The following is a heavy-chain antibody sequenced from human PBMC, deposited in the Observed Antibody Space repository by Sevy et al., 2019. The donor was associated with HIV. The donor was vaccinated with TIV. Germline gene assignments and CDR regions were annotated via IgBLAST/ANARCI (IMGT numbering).Heavy chain of an antibody. J-gene: IGHJ3*01. D-gene: IGHD3-22*01. V-gene: IGHV3-7*04. Sequence: GGSLRLSCAASGFTFSRYWMSWVRQAPGKGLEWVGNVKEDGSEKYYGDSVKGRFTNSRDNAKNSLFLQMKSLRAEDTAVYYCARGDYYDGSGFYIDAFDVWGQGTMVTVS. CDR2: VKEDGSEK. CDR1: GFTFSRYW. CDR3: ARGDYYDGSGFYIDAFDV.